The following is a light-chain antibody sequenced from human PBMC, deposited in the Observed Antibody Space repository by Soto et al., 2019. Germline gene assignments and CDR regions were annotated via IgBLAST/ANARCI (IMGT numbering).Light chain of an antibody. V-gene: IGKV3-20*01. CDR3: HQFDTSPIFT. Sequence: EILMSQSPCTMSLSTEVRATLACRASQSVSSSYLAWYQQKPCQAPTLLIYGSSDRPTGIPDMFSGSVSGTDFTPTISRLEPEEFAVYYCHQFDTSPIFTFGPGTRVHLK. J-gene: IGKJ3*01. CDR2: GSS. CDR1: QSVSSSY.